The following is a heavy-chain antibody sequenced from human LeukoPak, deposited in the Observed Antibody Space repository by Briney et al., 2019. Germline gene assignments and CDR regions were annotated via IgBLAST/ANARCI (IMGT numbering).Heavy chain of an antibody. CDR1: RFTFSSYG. V-gene: IGHV3-23*01. D-gene: IGHD4-23*01. Sequence: GGSLRLSCAASRFTFSSYGMSWVRQAPGKGLEWVSAISGSGGSTYYADSVKGRFTISRENSKNTLYLQMNSLRAEDTAVYYCATESGWPVSGWIWGQGTMVTVSS. CDR2: ISGSGGST. CDR3: ATESGWPVSGWI. J-gene: IGHJ3*02.